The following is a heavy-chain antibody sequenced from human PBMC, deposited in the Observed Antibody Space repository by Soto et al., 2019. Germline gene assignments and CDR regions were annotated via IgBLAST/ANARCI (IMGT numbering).Heavy chain of an antibody. D-gene: IGHD3-10*01. CDR2: IDPKNGGT. CDR3: GRDDYGIFPY. CDR1: GYSISAYY. J-gene: IGHJ4*01. V-gene: IGHV1-2*02. Sequence: GASVKVSCKASGYSISAYYIHWVRQAPGQGLEWMGWIDPKNGGTVSAQKFQGRLTMTRDTSISTVYMDLSGLTSDDTALYYCGRDDYGIFPYWG.